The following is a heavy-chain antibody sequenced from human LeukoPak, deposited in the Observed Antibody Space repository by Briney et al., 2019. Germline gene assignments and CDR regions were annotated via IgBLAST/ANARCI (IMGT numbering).Heavy chain of an antibody. Sequence: GASVTVSCKVSGYTLTELSMHWVRQAPGKGLEWMGGFDPEDGETIYAQKFQGRVTMTEDTSTDTAYMELSSLRSEDTAVYYCATGYGHKYYFDYWGQGTLVTVSS. CDR3: ATGYGHKYYFDY. J-gene: IGHJ4*02. CDR1: GYTLTELS. CDR2: FDPEDGET. D-gene: IGHD5-24*01. V-gene: IGHV1-24*01.